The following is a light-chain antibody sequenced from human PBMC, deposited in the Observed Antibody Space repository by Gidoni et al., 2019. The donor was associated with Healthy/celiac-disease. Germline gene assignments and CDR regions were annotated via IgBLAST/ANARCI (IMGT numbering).Light chain of an antibody. CDR1: QSVSSN. V-gene: IGKV3-15*01. Sequence: EIVMTQSPATLSVSPGERATLSCRASQSVSSNLAWYQQKPGQAPRLLIYGASTRATGIPARFSGSGSGTELTLTISSLQSEDFAVYYCQQYNNWPLTFGGXTKVEIK. J-gene: IGKJ4*01. CDR3: QQYNNWPLT. CDR2: GAS.